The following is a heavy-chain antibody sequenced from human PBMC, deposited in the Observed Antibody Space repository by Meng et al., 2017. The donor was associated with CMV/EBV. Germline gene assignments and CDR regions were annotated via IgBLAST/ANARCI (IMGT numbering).Heavy chain of an antibody. D-gene: IGHD6-6*01. CDR1: GGSFSGYY. J-gene: IGHJ4*02. CDR3: ARGRSIAALELQNSDY. Sequence: YGGSFSGYYWSWIRQPPGKGLEWIGEINHSGSTNYNPSLKSRVTISVDTSKNQFSLKLSSVTAADTAVYYCARGRSIAALELQNSDYWGQGTLVTVSS. V-gene: IGHV4-34*01. CDR2: INHSGST.